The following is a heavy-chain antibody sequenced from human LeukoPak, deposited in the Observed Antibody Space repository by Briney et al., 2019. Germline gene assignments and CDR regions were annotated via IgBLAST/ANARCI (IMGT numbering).Heavy chain of an antibody. CDR3: ASGGSGWYEGYNWFDP. Sequence: GGSLRLSCAASGFTFSSYSMNWVRQAPGKGLEWVSSISSSSSYIYYADSVKGRFTISRDNAKNSLYLQMNSLRAEDTAVYYCASGGSGWYEGYNWFDPWGQGTLVTVSS. D-gene: IGHD6-19*01. CDR1: GFTFSSYS. V-gene: IGHV3-21*01. J-gene: IGHJ5*02. CDR2: ISSSSSYI.